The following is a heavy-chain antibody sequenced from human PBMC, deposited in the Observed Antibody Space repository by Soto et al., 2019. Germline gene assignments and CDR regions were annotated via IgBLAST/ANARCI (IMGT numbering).Heavy chain of an antibody. CDR2: MEPSTGRT. V-gene: IGHV1-8*01. D-gene: IGHD1-26*01. Sequence: ASVKVSCKASGYSFTSLDINWVRQTAGQGLEWMGWMEPSTGRTGYAQKFQGRVTMTRDTSINTAYMELTTLTSDDTAFYYCARGVSAGVDYWGQGTLVTVPQ. CDR1: GYSFTSLD. CDR3: ARGVSAGVDY. J-gene: IGHJ4*02.